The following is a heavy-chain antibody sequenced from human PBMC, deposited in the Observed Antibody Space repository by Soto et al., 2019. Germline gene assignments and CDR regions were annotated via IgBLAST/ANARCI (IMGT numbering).Heavy chain of an antibody. CDR3: ARIADCSTTSCSFPSRFHRRGYYYYYGLDV. CDR1: GGTFSSNA. D-gene: IGHD2-2*01. Sequence: SVKVSSKASGGTFSSNASRWVRQAPGQRLEWMGGIIPIFGTANYAQKFRGRVTVSTDTSTSTAYMEMSSLRSDDTAVYYCARIADCSTTSCSFPSRFHRRGYYYYYGLDVRGQGTMVTGSS. V-gene: IGHV1-69*05. J-gene: IGHJ6*02. CDR2: IIPIFGTA.